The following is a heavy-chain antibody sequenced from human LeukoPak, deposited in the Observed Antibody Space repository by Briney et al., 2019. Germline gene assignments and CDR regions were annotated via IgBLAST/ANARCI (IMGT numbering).Heavy chain of an antibody. CDR1: RLRFTSYW. J-gene: IGHJ4*02. V-gene: IGHV3-7*01. CDR2: INQGGNTV. Sequence: GGSLRLSCAASRLRFTSYWMSWVRQAPGKGLEWVANINQGGNTVNYVDSVKGRVSISRDNANNALFLQMHSLRFEDTAIYYCATTFPYCGDGTCKLGGQGAQVTVS. CDR3: ATTFPYCGDGTCKL. D-gene: IGHD2-15*01.